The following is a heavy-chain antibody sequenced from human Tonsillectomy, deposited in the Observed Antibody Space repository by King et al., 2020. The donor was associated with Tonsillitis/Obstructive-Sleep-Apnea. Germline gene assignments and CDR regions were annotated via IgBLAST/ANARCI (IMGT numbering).Heavy chain of an antibody. CDR1: GFTFDDYA. CDR2: ISWNSGSI. V-gene: IGHV3-9*01. Sequence: VQLVESGGGLVQPGRSLRLSCAASGFTFDDYAMHWVRQAPGKGLEWVSGISWNSGSIGYADSVKGRFTISRDNAKNSLYLQMNSLRAEDTALYYCAKDDGYINSSNFDYWGQGTLVTVSS. CDR3: AKDDGYINSSNFDY. D-gene: IGHD6-6*01. J-gene: IGHJ4*02.